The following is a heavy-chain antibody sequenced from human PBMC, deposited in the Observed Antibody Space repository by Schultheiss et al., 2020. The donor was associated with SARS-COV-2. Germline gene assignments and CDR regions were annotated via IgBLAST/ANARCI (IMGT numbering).Heavy chain of an antibody. V-gene: IGHV4-39*01. CDR1: GGSISSSSYY. Sequence: SETLSLTCTVSGGSISSSSYYWGWIRQPPGKGLEWIGSIYYSGSTYYNPSLKSRVTISVDTSKNQFSLKLSSVTAADTAVYYCARHFRGYYGSGSYSLIDYWGQGTLVTVSS. D-gene: IGHD3-10*01. CDR3: ARHFRGYYGSGSYSLIDY. J-gene: IGHJ4*02. CDR2: IYYSGST.